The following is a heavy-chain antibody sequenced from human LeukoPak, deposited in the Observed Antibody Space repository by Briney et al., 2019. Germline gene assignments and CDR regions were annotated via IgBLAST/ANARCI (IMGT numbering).Heavy chain of an antibody. Sequence: LETLSLTCTVSGGSISSYYWSWIRQPPGKGLEWIGYIYYSGSTNYNPSLKSRVTISVDTSKNQFSLKLSSVTAADTAVYYCARPHPSLNWFDPWGQGTLVTVSS. J-gene: IGHJ5*02. CDR3: ARPHPSLNWFDP. CDR1: GGSISSYY. CDR2: IYYSGST. V-gene: IGHV4-59*01.